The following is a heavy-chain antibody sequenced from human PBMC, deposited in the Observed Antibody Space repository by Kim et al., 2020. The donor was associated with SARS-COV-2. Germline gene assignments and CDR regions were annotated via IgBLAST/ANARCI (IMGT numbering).Heavy chain of an antibody. CDR1: GDTFSNFA. CDR2: IIPIFGTA. D-gene: IGHD2-21*02. J-gene: IGHJ4*02. CDR3: AREGGDVAVTYAFES. V-gene: IGHV1-69*13. Sequence: SVKVSCKSSGDTFSNFAISWVRQAPGQGLEWMGGIIPIFGTANYAQKFQGRVTITADESTTTAYMELSSLRSEDTAVYYCAREGGDVAVTYAFESWGQGTRVTLSS.